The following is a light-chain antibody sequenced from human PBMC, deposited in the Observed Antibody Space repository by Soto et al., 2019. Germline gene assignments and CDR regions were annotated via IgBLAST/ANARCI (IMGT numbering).Light chain of an antibody. CDR2: EVN. CDR1: SGDVGGYNY. J-gene: IGLJ1*01. Sequence: HSALTQPASVSGSPGQSITISCTGTSGDVGGYNYVSWFQQHPGKAPKLMIYEVNNRPSGVSNRFSGSKSGNTASLTISGLQAEYEADYYCSSYTSSSTYVFGTGTKLTVL. CDR3: SSYTSSSTYV. V-gene: IGLV2-14*01.